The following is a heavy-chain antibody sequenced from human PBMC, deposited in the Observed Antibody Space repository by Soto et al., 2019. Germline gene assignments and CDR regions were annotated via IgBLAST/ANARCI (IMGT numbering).Heavy chain of an antibody. CDR1: GFTFSSYS. D-gene: IGHD6-19*01. CDR3: ARGKDSSGWRPTGAYFDY. V-gene: IGHV3-48*01. Sequence: GGSLRLSCAASGFTFSSYSMNWVRQAPGKGLEWVSYISSSSSTIYYADSVKGRFTISRDNAKNSLYLQMNSLRAEDTAVYYCARGKDSSGWRPTGAYFDYWGQGTLVTVSS. J-gene: IGHJ4*02. CDR2: ISSSSSTI.